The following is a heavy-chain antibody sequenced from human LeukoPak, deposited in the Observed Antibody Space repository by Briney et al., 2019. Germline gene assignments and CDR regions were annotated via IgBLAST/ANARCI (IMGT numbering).Heavy chain of an antibody. V-gene: IGHV3-23*01. CDR1: GFTFSSYA. J-gene: IGHJ4*02. CDR3: ARRPQFNIAAAGNY. CDR2: ISGSGGST. D-gene: IGHD6-13*01. Sequence: GGSLRLSRAASGFTFSSYAMSWVRQAPGKGLEWVSAISGSGGSTYYADSVKGRFTISRDNSKNTLYLQMNSLRAEDTAVYYCARRPQFNIAAAGNYWGQGTLVTVSS.